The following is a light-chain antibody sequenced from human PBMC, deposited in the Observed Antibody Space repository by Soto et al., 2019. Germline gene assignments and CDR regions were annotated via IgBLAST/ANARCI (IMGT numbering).Light chain of an antibody. V-gene: IGKV3-11*01. CDR3: QQCGNWPPLYT. CDR2: GAS. J-gene: IGKJ2*01. Sequence: EIVLTQSPATLSLSPGERATLSCRASQSVPSYLAWYQQKPGQAPRLLIYGASNRATGIPARFSGSGSGTDFTLTISSLEPEDSAVYYCQQCGNWPPLYTFGQGTKLEIK. CDR1: QSVPSY.